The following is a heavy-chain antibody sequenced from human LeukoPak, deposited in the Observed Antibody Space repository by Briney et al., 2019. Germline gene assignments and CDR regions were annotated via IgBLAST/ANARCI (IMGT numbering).Heavy chain of an antibody. J-gene: IGHJ4*02. V-gene: IGHV4-31*03. CDR2: IYYSGST. Sequence: PSQTLSLTCTVSGGSISSGGYYWSWIRQHPGKGLEWIGYIYYSGSTYYNPSLKSRVTISVDTSKNQFSLKLSSVTAADTAVYYCARRVAVAGIFDYWGQGALVTVSS. D-gene: IGHD6-13*01. CDR1: GGSISSGGYY. CDR3: ARRVAVAGIFDY.